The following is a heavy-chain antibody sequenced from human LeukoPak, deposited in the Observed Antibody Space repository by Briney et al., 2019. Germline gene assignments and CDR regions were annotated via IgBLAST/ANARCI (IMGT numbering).Heavy chain of an antibody. J-gene: IGHJ4*02. CDR1: GFTFDDYA. V-gene: IGHV3-9*01. CDR2: ISWNSGSI. D-gene: IGHD3-10*01. Sequence: PGGSLRLSCAASGFTFDDYAMHWVRQAPGKGLEWVSGISWNSGSIGYADSVKGRFTISRDNAKNSLYLQMNSLRAEDTALYYCAKGGHITMVRGVNFDYWGQGTLVTVSS. CDR3: AKGGHITMVRGVNFDY.